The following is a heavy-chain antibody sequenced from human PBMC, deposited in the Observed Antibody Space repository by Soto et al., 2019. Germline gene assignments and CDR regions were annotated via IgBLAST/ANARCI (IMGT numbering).Heavy chain of an antibody. Sequence: SQTLSLTCAISGDSVSSNSAAWNWIRQSPSRGLEWLGRTYYRSKWYNDYAVSVKSRITINPDTSKNQFSLQLNSVTPEDTAVYYCARVARGGRAEPGVGKDYYYYYYMDVWGKGTTVTVSS. CDR2: TYYRSKWYN. J-gene: IGHJ6*03. D-gene: IGHD2-8*01. V-gene: IGHV6-1*01. CDR3: ARVARGGRAEPGVGKDYYYYYYMDV. CDR1: GDSVSSNSAA.